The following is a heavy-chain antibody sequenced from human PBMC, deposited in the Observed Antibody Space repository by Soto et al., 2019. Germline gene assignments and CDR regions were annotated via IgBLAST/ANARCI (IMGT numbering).Heavy chain of an antibody. J-gene: IGHJ4*02. CDR1: GYTFITYG. D-gene: IGHD1-26*01. CDR3: ARVSGSFDFDY. V-gene: IGHV1-18*04. CDR2: ISAYNANT. Sequence: ASVKVSCKASGYTFITYGISWVRQAPGQGLEWMGWISAYNANTNYAQKLQGRVTMTTDTSTSTAYMELRSLRSDDTAVYYCARVSGSFDFDYWGQGTLVTVSS.